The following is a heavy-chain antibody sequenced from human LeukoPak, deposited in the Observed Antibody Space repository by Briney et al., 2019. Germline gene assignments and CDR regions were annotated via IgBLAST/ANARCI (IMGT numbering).Heavy chain of an antibody. CDR2: INWNGGST. V-gene: IGHV3-20*04. J-gene: IGHJ4*02. Sequence: PGGSLRLSCAASGFTFDDYGMSWVRQAPGKGLEWVSGINWNGGSTGYADSVKGRFTISRDNAKNSLYLQMNSLRAEDTALYYCARDPHRYYDSSGYYYGWGQGTLVTVSS. D-gene: IGHD3-22*01. CDR3: ARDPHRYYDSSGYYYG. CDR1: GFTFDDYG.